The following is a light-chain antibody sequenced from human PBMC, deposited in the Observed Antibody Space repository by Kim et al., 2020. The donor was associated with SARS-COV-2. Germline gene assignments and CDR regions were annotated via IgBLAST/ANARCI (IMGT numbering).Light chain of an antibody. CDR1: SGINVGTYR. CDR3: MIWHSSAVV. Sequence: VLTQPSSLSASPGASASLTCTLRSGINVGTYRIYWYQQKPGSPPQYLLRYKSDSDKQQGSGVPSRFSGSKDASANAGILLISGLQSEDEADYYCMIWHSSAVVFGGGTKLTVL. J-gene: IGLJ2*01. V-gene: IGLV5-45*02. CDR2: YKSDSDK.